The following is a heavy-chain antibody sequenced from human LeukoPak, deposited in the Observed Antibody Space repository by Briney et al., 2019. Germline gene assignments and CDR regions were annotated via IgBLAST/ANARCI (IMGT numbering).Heavy chain of an antibody. D-gene: IGHD3-10*01. CDR2: ISWNSGSI. V-gene: IGHV3-9*01. J-gene: IGHJ4*02. CDR3: AKDSGSGSCDY. Sequence: GGSLRLSCAASGFTFDDYAMHWVRQAPGKGLEWVSGISWNSGSIGYADSVKGRFTISRDNAKNSLYLQMNSLRAEDTALYYCAKDSGSGSCDYWGQGTLVTVSS. CDR1: GFTFDDYA.